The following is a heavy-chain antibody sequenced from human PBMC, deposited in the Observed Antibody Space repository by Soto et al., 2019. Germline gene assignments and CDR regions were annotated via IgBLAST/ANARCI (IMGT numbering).Heavy chain of an antibody. J-gene: IGHJ4*02. CDR1: GFTFRDYG. Sequence: EEQLLESGGGLVQPGGSLRLSCAVSGFTFRDYGMSWVRQAPGQGLEWVSAISGRGDRTYYADSVKGRFTISRDNSKNPLYLHMNALRAAKTTIYVGATDVLADSKPFDHGGQGTLVTVSS. D-gene: IGHD2-21*01. CDR2: ISGRGDRT. CDR3: ATDVLADSKPFDH. V-gene: IGHV3-23*01.